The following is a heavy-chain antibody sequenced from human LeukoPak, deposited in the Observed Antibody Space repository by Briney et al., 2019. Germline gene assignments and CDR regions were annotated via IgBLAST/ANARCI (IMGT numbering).Heavy chain of an antibody. CDR1: GYTFTSYG. V-gene: IGHV1-18*01. CDR3: ARDHNTDAFDI. D-gene: IGHD5-24*01. J-gene: IGHJ3*02. Sequence: ASVKVSCKASGYTFTSYGITWVRQAPGQGLEWMGWISVYNGNTQYEQKLQGRVTMTTDTSTSTAYMELRSLRSDDTAVYYCARDHNTDAFDIWGQGTMVTVSS. CDR2: ISVYNGNT.